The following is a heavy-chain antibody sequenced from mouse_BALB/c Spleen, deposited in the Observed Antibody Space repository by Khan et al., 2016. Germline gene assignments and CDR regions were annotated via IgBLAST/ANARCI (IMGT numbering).Heavy chain of an antibody. J-gene: IGHJ4*01. D-gene: IGHD2-13*01. Sequence: QIQLVQSGPELKKPGETVKISCKASGYTFTNYGMNWVKQAPGKGLKGMGWINSNTGEPTYAEEFKGRFAFSLETSASNAYLQLNNVKNEDTATYFCARTGDYPYYAMDYCGQGPSATVSS. CDR1: GYTFTNYG. CDR2: INSNTGEP. V-gene: IGHV9-3*02. CDR3: ARTGDYPYYAMDY.